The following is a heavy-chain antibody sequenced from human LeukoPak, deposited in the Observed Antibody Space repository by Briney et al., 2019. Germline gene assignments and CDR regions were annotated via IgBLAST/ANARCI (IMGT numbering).Heavy chain of an antibody. Sequence: PSQTLSLTCTVSGGSINSSNYYWSWIRQPAGKGLEWIGRIYTSGSTNYNPSLKSRVTISVDTSKIHFSLKLSSVTAAGTAVYYCARGQGSSSWYGDYYYYYMDVWGKGTTVTVSS. J-gene: IGHJ6*03. D-gene: IGHD6-13*01. CDR1: GGSINSSNYY. CDR2: IYTSGST. CDR3: ARGQGSSSWYGDYYYYYMDV. V-gene: IGHV4-61*02.